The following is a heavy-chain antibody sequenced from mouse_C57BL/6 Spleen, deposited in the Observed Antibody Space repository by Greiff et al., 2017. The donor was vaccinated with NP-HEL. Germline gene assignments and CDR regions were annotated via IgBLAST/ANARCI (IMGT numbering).Heavy chain of an antibody. CDR1: GYSFTGYY. CDR2: INPSTGGT. J-gene: IGHJ4*01. CDR3: ARGATVVATDYAMDY. V-gene: IGHV1-42*01. Sequence: DVQLQESGPELVKPGASVKISCKASGYSFTGYYMNWVKQSPEKSLEWIGEINPSTGGTTYNQKFKAKATLTVDKSSSTAYMQLKSLTSEDSAVYYCARGATVVATDYAMDYWGQGTSVTVSS. D-gene: IGHD1-1*01.